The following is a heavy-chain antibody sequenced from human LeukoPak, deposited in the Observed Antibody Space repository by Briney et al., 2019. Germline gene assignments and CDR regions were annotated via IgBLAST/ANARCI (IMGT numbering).Heavy chain of an antibody. J-gene: IGHJ6*02. D-gene: IGHD6-13*01. CDR3: ARGLGRIAAMDGGRYFYGLDV. Sequence: ASVKVSCKVSGYRFTELSRHWVRQAPGKGLEWLGGIDLVHGDTIYAQKFQGRVTMTEDTSTDTSYMELSSPGSEDTAVYYCARGLGRIAAMDGGRYFYGLDVWGQGTTVTVSS. CDR2: IDLVHGDT. CDR1: GYRFTELS. V-gene: IGHV1-24*01.